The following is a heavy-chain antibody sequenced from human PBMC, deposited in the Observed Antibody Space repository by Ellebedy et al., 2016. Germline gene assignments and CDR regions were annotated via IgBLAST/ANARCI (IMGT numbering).Heavy chain of an antibody. CDR3: ARKVDNWNYLDAFDI. Sequence: SVKVSXKASGGTFSSYAISWVRQAPGQGLEWMGRIIPILGIANYAQKFQGRVTITADKSTSTAYMELSSLRSEDTAVYYCARKVDNWNYLDAFDIWGQGTMVTVSS. CDR1: GGTFSSYA. CDR2: IIPILGIA. J-gene: IGHJ3*02. V-gene: IGHV1-69*04. D-gene: IGHD1-7*01.